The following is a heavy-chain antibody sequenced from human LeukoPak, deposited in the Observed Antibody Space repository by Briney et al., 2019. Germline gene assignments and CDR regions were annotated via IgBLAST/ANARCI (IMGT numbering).Heavy chain of an antibody. V-gene: IGHV3-48*03. J-gene: IGHJ6*04. CDR2: ISISGSTI. CDR1: GFTFSSYE. Sequence: GGPLTLSCAPSGFTFSSYEMNWVRQAPGKGLDWVSYISISGSTIYYADSVKGRFTLSSEHAKNSLYLQMNSLRAEDAAVYYCAELGIAMIGGVWGKGTTVTISS. CDR3: AELGIAMIGGV. D-gene: IGHD3-10*02.